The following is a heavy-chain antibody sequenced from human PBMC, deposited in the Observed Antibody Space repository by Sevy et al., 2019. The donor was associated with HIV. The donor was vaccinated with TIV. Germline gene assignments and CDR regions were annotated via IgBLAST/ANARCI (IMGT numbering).Heavy chain of an antibody. CDR2: ISWNGADI. D-gene: IGHD6-13*01. CDR1: NLTFEDYA. Sequence: GGSLRLSCAASNLTFEDYAMHWVRRAPGKGLEWVSGISWNGADIGFAASVKGRFTISRDNAKRSVYLQINSLTPEDTGVYYCAKGQQLITQSGSYFYYGMNVWGQRTTVTVSS. J-gene: IGHJ6*02. CDR3: AKGQQLITQSGSYFYYGMNV. V-gene: IGHV3-9*01.